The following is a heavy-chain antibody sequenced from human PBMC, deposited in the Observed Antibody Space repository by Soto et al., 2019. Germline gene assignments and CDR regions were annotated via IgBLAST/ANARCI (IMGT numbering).Heavy chain of an antibody. J-gene: IGHJ6*03. Sequence: QVQLVQSGAEVKKPGASVKVSCKASGYTFTSYGISWVRQAPGQGLEWMGWISAYNGNTNYAQKLQGRVTMTTDTSTSTAYIELRSLRSDDTAVYYCARVQYYDFWSGHQNFGYYYYMDVWGKGTTVTVSS. CDR1: GYTFTSYG. V-gene: IGHV1-18*01. D-gene: IGHD3-3*01. CDR2: ISAYNGNT. CDR3: ARVQYYDFWSGHQNFGYYYYMDV.